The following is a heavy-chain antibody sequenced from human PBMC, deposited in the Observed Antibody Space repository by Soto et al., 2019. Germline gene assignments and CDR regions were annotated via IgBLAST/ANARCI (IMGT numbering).Heavy chain of an antibody. CDR2: INHSGST. D-gene: IGHD6-13*01. V-gene: IGHV4-34*01. CDR1: GGSFSGYY. CDR3: ARPDSSSWAAPFGS. Sequence: TSETLSLTCAVHGGSFSGYYWTWIRQPPGTGLEWIGEINHSGSTNYNPSLKSRVTISVDTSKNQFSLRLTSVTASDTAVYYCARPDSSSWAAPFGSWGQGTLVTVS. J-gene: IGHJ4*02.